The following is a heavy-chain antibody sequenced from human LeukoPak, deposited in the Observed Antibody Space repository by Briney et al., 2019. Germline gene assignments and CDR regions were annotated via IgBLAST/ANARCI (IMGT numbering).Heavy chain of an antibody. D-gene: IGHD6-19*01. Sequence: NPSETLSLTCTVSGGSISSSGDYWGWIRQPPGKGLEWIGSIYYSGNTYYNPSLKSRVTISVDTSKKQFSLKLSSVTAADTAVYYCASTPSGSSAWYYFDKWGQGTLVTVSS. V-gene: IGHV4-39*01. J-gene: IGHJ4*02. CDR1: GGSISSSGDY. CDR2: IYYSGNT. CDR3: ASTPSGSSAWYYFDK.